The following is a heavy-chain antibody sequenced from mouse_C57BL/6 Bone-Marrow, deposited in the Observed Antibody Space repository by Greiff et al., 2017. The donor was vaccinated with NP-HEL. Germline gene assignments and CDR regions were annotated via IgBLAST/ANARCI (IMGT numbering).Heavy chain of an antibody. J-gene: IGHJ4*01. V-gene: IGHV1-18*01. CDR2: INPNNGGT. D-gene: IGHD6-1*01. CDR1: GYTFTDYN. Sequence: EVQLQQSGPELVKPGASVKIPCKASGYTFTDYNMDWVKQSHGKSLEWIGDINPNNGGTIYNQKFKGKATLTVDKSSSTAYMELRSLTSEDTAVYYCATRRKTIIAMDDWGQGTSVTVSS. CDR3: ATRRKTIIAMDD.